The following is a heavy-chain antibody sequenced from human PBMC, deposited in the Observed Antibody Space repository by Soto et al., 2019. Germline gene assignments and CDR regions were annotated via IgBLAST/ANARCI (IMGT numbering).Heavy chain of an antibody. CDR2: IYHSGST. CDR3: ARDTGTNLRYGMDV. CDR1: GASISSGGYS. J-gene: IGHJ6*02. D-gene: IGHD1-7*01. Sequence: PSETLSLTCAVSGASISSGGYSWSWIRQPPGKGLEWIGYIYHSGSTYYNPSLKSRVTISVDRSKNQFSLKLSSVTAADTAVYYCARDTGTNLRYGMDVWGQGTTVTVSS. V-gene: IGHV4-30-2*01.